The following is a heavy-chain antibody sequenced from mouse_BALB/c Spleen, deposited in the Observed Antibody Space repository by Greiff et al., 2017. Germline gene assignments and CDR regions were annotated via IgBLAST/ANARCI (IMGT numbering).Heavy chain of an antibody. Sequence: EVQLVESGGGLVKPGGSLKLSCAASGFTFSSYAMSWVRQTPEKRLEWVASISSGGSTYYPDSVKGRFTISRDNARNILYLQMSSLRSEDTAMYYCARENDGYYAFAYWGQGTLVTVSA. J-gene: IGHJ3*01. V-gene: IGHV5-6-5*01. CDR2: ISSGGST. CDR3: ARENDGYYAFAY. D-gene: IGHD2-3*01. CDR1: GFTFSSYA.